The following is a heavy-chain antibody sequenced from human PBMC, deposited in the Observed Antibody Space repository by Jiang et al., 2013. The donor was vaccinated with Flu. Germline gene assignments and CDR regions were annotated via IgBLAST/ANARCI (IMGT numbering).Heavy chain of an antibody. CDR2: IVVGSGNT. Sequence: EVKKPGTSVKVSCKASGFTFTSSAVQWVRQARGQRLEWIGWIVVGSGNTNYAQKFQERVTITRDMSTSTAYMELSSLRSEDTAVYYCAAEGCSSTSCLENYYYYGMDVWGQGTTVTVSS. D-gene: IGHD2-2*01. J-gene: IGHJ6*02. V-gene: IGHV1-58*01. CDR3: AAEGCSSTSCLENYYYYGMDV. CDR1: GFTFTSSA.